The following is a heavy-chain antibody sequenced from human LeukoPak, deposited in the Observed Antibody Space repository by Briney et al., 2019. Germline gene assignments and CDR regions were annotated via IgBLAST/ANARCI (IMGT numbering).Heavy chain of an antibody. V-gene: IGHV4-34*01. Sequence: PSETLSLTCAVYGGSFSGYYWSWIRQPPGKGLEWIGEINHSGSTNYNPSLKSRVTISVDTSKNQFSLKLSSVTAADTAVYYCARDRITMVRGVMWAFDIWGQGTMVTVSS. CDR1: GGSFSGYY. CDR2: INHSGST. J-gene: IGHJ3*02. D-gene: IGHD3-10*01. CDR3: ARDRITMVRGVMWAFDI.